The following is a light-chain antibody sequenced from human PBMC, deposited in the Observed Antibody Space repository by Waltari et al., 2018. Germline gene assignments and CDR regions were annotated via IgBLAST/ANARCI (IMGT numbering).Light chain of an antibody. J-gene: IGKJ1*01. V-gene: IGKV3-20*01. CDR1: HSVSSNY. CDR3: HQYGSSPQT. Sequence: TVLEQSPGTLSFSPGERATLSCRARHSVSSNYLVWYQQKPGQAPRLLIYGASSRATGIPDNFSGSGSGTDFTLTISRMEPEDFAVYYCHQYGSSPQTFGQGTKVEIK. CDR2: GAS.